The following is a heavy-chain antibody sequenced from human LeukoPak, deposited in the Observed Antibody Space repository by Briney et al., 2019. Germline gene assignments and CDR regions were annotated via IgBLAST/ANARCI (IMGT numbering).Heavy chain of an antibody. D-gene: IGHD3-22*01. Sequence: SETLSLTCTVSGGSISSYYWSWIRQPPGKGLEWIGYIYYSGSTNYNPSLKSRVTISVDTSKNRFSLKLSSVTAADTAVYYCARGISYYYDSSGYLFDYWGQGTLVTVSS. J-gene: IGHJ4*02. CDR3: ARGISYYYDSSGYLFDY. CDR2: IYYSGST. CDR1: GGSISSYY. V-gene: IGHV4-59*01.